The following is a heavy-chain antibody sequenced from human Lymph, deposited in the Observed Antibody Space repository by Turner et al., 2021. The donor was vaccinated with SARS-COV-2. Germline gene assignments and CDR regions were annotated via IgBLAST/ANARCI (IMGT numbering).Heavy chain of an antibody. Sequence: EVQLVESGGGLVQRGRSLRLSGAASGYTFGDYAMHWFRQGPGKGLEWGLGRTLNSGTIGYADSVEGRFTISRDNAKNSLYLQMISLRAEDTALYYCAKDVYRSTFRDHYDGMNVWGQGTTVTVSS. J-gene: IGHJ6*02. V-gene: IGHV3-9*01. CDR2: RTLNSGTI. CDR3: AKDVYRSTFRDHYDGMNV. CDR1: GYTFGDYA. D-gene: IGHD6-13*01.